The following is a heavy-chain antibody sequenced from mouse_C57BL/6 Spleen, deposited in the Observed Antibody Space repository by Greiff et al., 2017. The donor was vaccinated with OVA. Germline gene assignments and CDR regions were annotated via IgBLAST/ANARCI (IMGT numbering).Heavy chain of an antibody. CDR3: ARGTIKGFDY. J-gene: IGHJ2*01. Sequence: DVQLVESGGGLVKPGGSLKLSCAASGFTFSDYGMHWVRQAPEKGLEWVAYISSGSSTIYYAATVKGRFTISRDNAKNTLFLQMTSLRSEDTAMYYCARGTIKGFDYWGQGTTLTVSS. CDR1: GFTFSDYG. V-gene: IGHV5-17*01. CDR2: ISSGSSTI. D-gene: IGHD2-12*01.